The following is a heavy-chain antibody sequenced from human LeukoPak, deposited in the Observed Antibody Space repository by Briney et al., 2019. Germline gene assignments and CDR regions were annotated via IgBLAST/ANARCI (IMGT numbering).Heavy chain of an antibody. CDR2: ISNSGGST. CDR1: GFTFSSYA. D-gene: IGHD1-26*01. Sequence: PGGSLRLSCAASGFTFSSYAMNWVRQTPGKGLEWVSDISNSGGSTYYADSVKGRFTISRDNSKNTLYLQMDSLRAEDTAIYYCAKALIVRAAYFDYWGQGTLVTVSS. CDR3: AKALIVRAAYFDY. V-gene: IGHV3-23*01. J-gene: IGHJ4*02.